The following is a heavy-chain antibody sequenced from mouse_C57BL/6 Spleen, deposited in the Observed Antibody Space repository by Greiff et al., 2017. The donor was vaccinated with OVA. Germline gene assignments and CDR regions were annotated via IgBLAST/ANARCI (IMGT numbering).Heavy chain of an antibody. V-gene: IGHV5-12*01. D-gene: IGHD1-1*01. CDR3: ARSTTVVAYYAMDD. CDR2: ISNGGGST. Sequence: EVQLVESGGGLVQPGGSLKLSCAASGFTFSDYYMYWVRQTPEKRLEWVAYISNGGGSTYYPDPVKGRFTFSRDKAKNTLYLQMSRLQSDDTAMYYCARSTTVVAYYAMDDWGQGTSVTVSS. J-gene: IGHJ4*01. CDR1: GFTFSDYY.